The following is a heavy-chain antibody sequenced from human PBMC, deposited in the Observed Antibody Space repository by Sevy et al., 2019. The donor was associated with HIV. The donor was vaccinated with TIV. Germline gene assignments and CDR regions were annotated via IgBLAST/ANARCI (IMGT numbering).Heavy chain of an antibody. D-gene: IGHD4-17*01. J-gene: IGHJ6*02. CDR1: GFTFSTCW. Sequence: GGSLRLSCAASGFTFSTCWMSWVRQAPGKGLEWVANIKQDGSEKYYVDSVKGRFTISRDNAENSLFLQMNSQRAEDTAVYYCAREWRGMTTVISVDYYYYGLDVWGQGTTVTVSS. V-gene: IGHV3-7*01. CDR3: AREWRGMTTVISVDYYYYGLDV. CDR2: IKQDGSEK.